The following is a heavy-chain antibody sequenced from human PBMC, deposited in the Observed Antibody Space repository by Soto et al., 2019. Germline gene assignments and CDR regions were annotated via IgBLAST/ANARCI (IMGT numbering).Heavy chain of an antibody. Sequence: GGSLRLSCAASGFTFRSYAMHWVRQAPGKGLEWVAVISYDGSNKYYANSVKGRFTISRDNSKNTRYLRMTSLRAEDTAVYYCARDVITMVRGYPFDYWGQGTLVTVSS. J-gene: IGHJ4*02. V-gene: IGHV3-30*04. CDR1: GFTFRSYA. CDR3: ARDVITMVRGYPFDY. D-gene: IGHD3-10*01. CDR2: ISYDGSNK.